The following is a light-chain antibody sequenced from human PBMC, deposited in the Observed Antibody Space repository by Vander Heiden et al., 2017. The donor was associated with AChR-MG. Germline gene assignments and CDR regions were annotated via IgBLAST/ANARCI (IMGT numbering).Light chain of an antibody. CDR1: SSDIGSYNF. Sequence: QSAPTQPASVSGSPGQAIAFPCSGTSSDIGSYNFVSWYPQHPGKAPKLMIFDVSDRPSGVSNRFSGSKSGNTASLTISGLQAEDEAVYYCSSYSSSSPDVVFGGGTKLTVL. CDR2: DVS. V-gene: IGLV2-14*03. CDR3: SSYSSSSPDVV. J-gene: IGLJ2*01.